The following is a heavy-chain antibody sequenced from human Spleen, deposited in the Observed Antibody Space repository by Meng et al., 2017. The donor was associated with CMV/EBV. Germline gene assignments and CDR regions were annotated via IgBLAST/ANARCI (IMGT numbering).Heavy chain of an antibody. J-gene: IGHJ6*02. CDR3: AKDRGTFGTRGNHGMDV. CDR2: IGKSGHTI. Sequence: GESLKISCAASGFTFSNYEMNWVRQAPGKGLEWISYIGKSGHTIYYADSVKGRFTISRDNSKNTLYLQMNSLRVEDTAVYYCAKDRGTFGTRGNHGMDVWGQGTTVTVSS. CDR1: GFTFSNYE. V-gene: IGHV3-48*03. D-gene: IGHD3-16*01.